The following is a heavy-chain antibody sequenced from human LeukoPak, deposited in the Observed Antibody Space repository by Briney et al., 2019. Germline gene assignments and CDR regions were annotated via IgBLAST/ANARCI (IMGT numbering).Heavy chain of an antibody. D-gene: IGHD6-19*01. Sequence: PSETLSLTCTVSGGSISSSSYYWGWIRQPPGKGLEWIGSIYYSGSTYYNPSLKSRVTISVDTSKNQFSLKLRSVTAADTAIYYCARVGDTSGWFDSGPFDHWGQGHLVTVSS. CDR2: IYYSGST. CDR1: GGSISSSSYY. V-gene: IGHV4-39*07. J-gene: IGHJ4*02. CDR3: ARVGDTSGWFDSGPFDH.